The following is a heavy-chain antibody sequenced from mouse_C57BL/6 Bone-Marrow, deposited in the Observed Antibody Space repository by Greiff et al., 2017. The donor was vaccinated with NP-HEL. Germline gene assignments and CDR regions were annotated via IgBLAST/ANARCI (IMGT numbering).Heavy chain of an antibody. J-gene: IGHJ1*03. CDR3: AREGGSSYDWYFDV. V-gene: IGHV5-4*01. CDR2: ISDGGSYT. D-gene: IGHD1-1*01. CDR1: GFTFSSYA. Sequence: EVMLVESGGGLVKPGGSLKLSCAASGFTFSSYAMSWVRQTPEKRLEWVATISDGGSYTYYPDNVKGRFTISRDNAKNNLYLQMSHLKSEDTAMYYCAREGGSSYDWYFDVWGTGTTVTVSS.